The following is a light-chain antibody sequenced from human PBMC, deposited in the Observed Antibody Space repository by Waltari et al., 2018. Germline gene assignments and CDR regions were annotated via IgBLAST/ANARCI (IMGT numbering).Light chain of an antibody. CDR3: AAWDDSLSGLV. V-gene: IGLV1-47*01. CDR1: SSNIGSNY. Sequence: QSVLTQPPSASGTPGQKVTISCNGSSSNIGSNYVYWYQQLPGTAPQLRIFQNTLRPSGFPDRFSDSNSGTSASLAINGLRSEDEADCYCAAWDDSLSGLVLGGGTKVTVL. J-gene: IGLJ3*02. CDR2: QNT.